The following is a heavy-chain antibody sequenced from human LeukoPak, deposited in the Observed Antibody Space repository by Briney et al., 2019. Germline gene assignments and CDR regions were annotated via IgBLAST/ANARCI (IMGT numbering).Heavy chain of an antibody. CDR2: ISPNSGGT. D-gene: IGHD6-6*01. CDR3: ARKIGSSSAEDY. Sequence: ASVTVSFTASGYTFTGYYMHWVRQAPGQGLEWMGWISPNSGGTKYAQKFQGRVTMTRDTSISTAYMELSRLRSEDTAVYYCARKIGSSSAEDYWGQGTLVTVSS. J-gene: IGHJ4*02. V-gene: IGHV1-2*02. CDR1: GYTFTGYY.